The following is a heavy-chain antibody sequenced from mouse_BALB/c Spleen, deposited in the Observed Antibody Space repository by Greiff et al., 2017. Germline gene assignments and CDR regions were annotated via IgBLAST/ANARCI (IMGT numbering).Heavy chain of an antibody. CDR3: ARSDLFDY. CDR2: ISSGSSTI. V-gene: IGHV5-17*02. Sequence: EVQLVESGGGLVQPGGSRKLSCAASGFTFSSFGMHWVRQAPEKGLEWVAYISSGSSTIYYADTVKGRFTISRDNPKNTLFLQMTSLRSEDTAMYYCARSDLFDYWGQGTTLTVSS. CDR1: GFTFSSFG. J-gene: IGHJ2*01.